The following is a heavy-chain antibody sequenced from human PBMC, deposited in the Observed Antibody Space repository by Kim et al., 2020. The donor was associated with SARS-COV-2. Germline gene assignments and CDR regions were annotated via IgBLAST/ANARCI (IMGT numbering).Heavy chain of an antibody. CDR3: ARSYYYGSGTSLYFDY. V-gene: IGHV4-39*01. CDR1: GGSISSSSYY. D-gene: IGHD3-10*01. CDR2: IYYSGST. Sequence: SETLSLTCTVSGGSISSSSYYWGWIRQPPGKGLEWIGSIYYSGSTYYNPSLKSRVTISVDTSKNQFSLKLSSVTAADTAVYYCARSYYYGSGTSLYFDYWGQGTLVTVSS. J-gene: IGHJ4*02.